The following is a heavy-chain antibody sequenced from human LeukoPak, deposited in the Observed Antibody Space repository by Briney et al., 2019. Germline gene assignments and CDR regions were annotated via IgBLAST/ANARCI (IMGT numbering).Heavy chain of an antibody. CDR2: ISGNGDIT. D-gene: IGHD5-12*01. CDR1: GFTFSNHG. Sequence: GGTLRLSCAASGFTFSNHGMNWVRQAPGKGLEWVSGISGNGDITYYADSVKGRFTISRDNSKNTLYLQMNSLRAEDTAIYYCAKDDAWLGFLYWGQGTLVTVSS. V-gene: IGHV3-23*01. J-gene: IGHJ4*02. CDR3: AKDDAWLGFLY.